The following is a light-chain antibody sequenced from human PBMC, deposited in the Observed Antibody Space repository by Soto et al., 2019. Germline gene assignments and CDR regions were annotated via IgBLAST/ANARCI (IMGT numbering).Light chain of an antibody. J-gene: IGKJ4*01. CDR1: QSVSSSY. CDR2: GAS. V-gene: IGKV3-20*01. Sequence: ELVLTQSPGTLSLSPGERATLSCRASQSVSSSYLAWYQQKPGQAPRLLSYGASSRATGIPDRFSGSGSGTDFTLTISRLEPEDFAVYYCQQYGSSSLTFGGGTKVEIK. CDR3: QQYGSSSLT.